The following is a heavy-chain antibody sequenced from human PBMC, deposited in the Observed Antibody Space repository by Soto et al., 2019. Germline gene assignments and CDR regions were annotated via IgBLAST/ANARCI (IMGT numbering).Heavy chain of an antibody. J-gene: IGHJ6*02. Sequence: VQLVESGGGVVQPGRSLRLSCAASGFTFYSYGIHWVRQAPGKGLEWVAVISYDGSNKNYADSVKGRFTISRDNSKNTLFLQMNSLRPEDTALYYCARDRRRIAVAGRGFSYYYGMDVWGQGTTVTVSS. CDR2: ISYDGSNK. V-gene: IGHV3-30-3*01. CDR1: GFTFYSYG. CDR3: ARDRRRIAVAGRGFSYYYGMDV. D-gene: IGHD6-19*01.